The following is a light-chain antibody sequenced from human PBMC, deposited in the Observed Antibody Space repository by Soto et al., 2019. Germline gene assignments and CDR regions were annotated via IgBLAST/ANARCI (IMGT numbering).Light chain of an antibody. CDR1: QSVDTN. V-gene: IGKV3-15*01. CDR2: GPS. J-gene: IGKJ1*01. Sequence: EIVMTQSPATLSVSPGERATLSCRASQSVDTNDLAWYQQKPGQAPRLLIYGPSTRATGVPARFSGSGSGTEFTLTISGLQSEDIAVYYCQQYDRWPPSTFGQGTKVDI. CDR3: QQYDRWPPST.